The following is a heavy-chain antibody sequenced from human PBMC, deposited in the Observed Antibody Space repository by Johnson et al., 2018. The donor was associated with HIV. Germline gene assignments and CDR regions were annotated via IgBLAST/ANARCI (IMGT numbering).Heavy chain of an antibody. V-gene: IGHV3-20*04. Sequence: VQLVESGGGVVRPGGSLRLSCAASGFTFDDYGMSWVRQAPGKGLEWVSGINWNGGRTGYADSVEGRFTISRVNAKNSLYLQMNSLRAEDTALYYCAREGRMDYGAPRAAFDIWGQGTMVTVSS. CDR3: AREGRMDYGAPRAAFDI. CDR2: INWNGGRT. D-gene: IGHD4-17*01. J-gene: IGHJ3*02. CDR1: GFTFDDYG.